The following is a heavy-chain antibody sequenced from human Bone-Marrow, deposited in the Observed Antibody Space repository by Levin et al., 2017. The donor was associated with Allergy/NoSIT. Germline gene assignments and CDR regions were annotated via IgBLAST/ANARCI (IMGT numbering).Heavy chain of an antibody. Sequence: ASVKVSCKAFGGTFNIFAFSWVRQAPGQGPEWIGGIIPIFGTPNYAQKFQGRVTISADESTSPVFMELSSLRSEDTAIFYCATASPVRPNWSSFDYWGQGTLVTVSS. CDR1: GGTFNIFA. CDR2: IIPIFGTP. CDR3: ATASPVRPNWSSFDY. J-gene: IGHJ4*02. V-gene: IGHV1-69*13.